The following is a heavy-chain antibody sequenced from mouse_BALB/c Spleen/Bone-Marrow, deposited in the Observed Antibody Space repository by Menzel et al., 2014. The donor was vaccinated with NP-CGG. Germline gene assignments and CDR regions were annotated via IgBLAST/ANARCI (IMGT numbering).Heavy chain of an antibody. D-gene: IGHD1-1*01. CDR1: GYTFTSYW. J-gene: IGHJ4*01. CDR2: IYPGDGDT. CDR3: ATNYYYGSSWSAMDY. V-gene: IGHV1-87*01. Sequence: QVQLQQSGAELARPGASVKLSCKASGYTFTSYWMQWVRQRPGQGLEWMGAIYPGDGDTRNTQKFKGKATFTADKYSSRDYMQHSTMAYEDSAVYYCATNYYYGSSWSAMDYWGQGTSVTVSS.